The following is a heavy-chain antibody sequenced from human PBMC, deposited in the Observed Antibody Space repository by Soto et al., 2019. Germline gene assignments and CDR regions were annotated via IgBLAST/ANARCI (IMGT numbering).Heavy chain of an antibody. CDR1: GYTFTEYG. D-gene: IGHD4-17*01. CDR3: ARADYGDTKIYSFDH. CDR2: ISPYNGKT. Sequence: ASVKVSCKTSGYTFTEYGISWFRQAPGQGLEWMGWISPYNGKTNYIQEFQDRVTTTTDTSSTTVYMDLRTLKSDDTAIYFCARADYGDTKIYSFDHWGQGTQVTVSS. V-gene: IGHV1-18*01. J-gene: IGHJ4*02.